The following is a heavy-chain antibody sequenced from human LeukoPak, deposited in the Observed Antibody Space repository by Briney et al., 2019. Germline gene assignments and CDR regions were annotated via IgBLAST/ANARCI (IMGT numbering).Heavy chain of an antibody. Sequence: GGSLRLSCAASGFTFSSYAMHWVRQAPGKGLEWVSSISSSSSYIYYADSVKGRFTISRDNAKNSLYLQMNSLRAEDTAVYYCARVPYGGYAGGDDYWGQGTLVTVSS. CDR1: GFTFSSYA. J-gene: IGHJ4*02. CDR3: ARVPYGGYAGGDDY. V-gene: IGHV3-21*01. D-gene: IGHD5-12*01. CDR2: ISSSSSYI.